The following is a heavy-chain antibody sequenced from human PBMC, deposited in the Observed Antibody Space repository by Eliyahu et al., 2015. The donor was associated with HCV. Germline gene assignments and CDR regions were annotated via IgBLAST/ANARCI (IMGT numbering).Heavy chain of an antibody. D-gene: IGHD6-19*01. V-gene: IGHV4-59*01. J-gene: IGHJ5*02. CDR1: GGSITTYY. Sequence: QVQLQESGPGLVKPSETLSLTCXVSGGSITTYYWSWIRQPPGKRLEWIGYIHXSGSTHYNPSLKSRVTLSVDTSKNKFSLNLTSLTAADTAVYYCASGGGGIAVAGTGGWFDPWGQGTLVTVSS. CDR3: ASGGGGIAVAGTGGWFDP. CDR2: IHXSGST.